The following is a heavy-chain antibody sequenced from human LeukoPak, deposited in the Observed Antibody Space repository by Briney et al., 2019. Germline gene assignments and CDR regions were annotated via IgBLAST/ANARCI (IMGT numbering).Heavy chain of an antibody. Sequence: GGSLRLSCAASGFTFSSYWMSWVRQAPGKGLEWVANIKQDGSEKYYVDSVKGRFTISRDNAKNSLYLQMNSLRAEDTAVYYCAREAGSGRYWGAFDIWGQGTMVTVSS. CDR3: AREAGSGRYWGAFDI. D-gene: IGHD6-19*01. CDR1: GFTFSSYW. CDR2: IKQDGSEK. V-gene: IGHV3-7*01. J-gene: IGHJ3*02.